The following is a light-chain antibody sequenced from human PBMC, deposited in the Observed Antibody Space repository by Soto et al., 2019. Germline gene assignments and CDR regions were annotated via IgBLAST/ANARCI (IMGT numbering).Light chain of an antibody. CDR3: QQASSFPRT. Sequence: DIPMTQSPSSVSASVGDRVTITCRASQDIARWLAWCQQKPGKAPTLLIYAASSLQSGVPSRFSGRGSGTEFTRTISTLQPEDFATYYCQQASSFPRTFGQGTKVEIK. J-gene: IGKJ1*01. CDR1: QDIARW. CDR2: AAS. V-gene: IGKV1-12*01.